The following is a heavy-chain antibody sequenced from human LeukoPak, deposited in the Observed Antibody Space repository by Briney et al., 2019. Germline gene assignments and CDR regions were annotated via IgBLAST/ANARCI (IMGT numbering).Heavy chain of an antibody. Sequence: SETLSLTCTVSGASISSYCWSWIRQPPGKGLEWIGHIYYSGSTSYNPSLKSRVTISVDASKNQFSLKLSSVTAADTAVYYCAKYYAGASLYFPLWG. V-gene: IGHV4-59*08. D-gene: IGHD3-3*01. CDR3: AKYYAGASLYFPL. CDR1: GASISSYC. J-gene: IGHJ2*01. CDR2: IYYSGST.